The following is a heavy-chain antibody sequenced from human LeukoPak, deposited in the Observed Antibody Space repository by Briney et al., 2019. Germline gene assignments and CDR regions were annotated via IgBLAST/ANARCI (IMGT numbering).Heavy chain of an antibody. V-gene: IGHV3-48*04. J-gene: IGHJ4*01. CDR3: ARSYYYDSSGYYGY. Sequence: GASVRLSCAASGFTFSSYSMNWVRQAPGQGLEWVGYISSSSSTIYYADSVKGRFTISRDTAKKSLYLQMNSLRAEDTALYYCARSYYYDSSGYYGYWGQGTLVTVSS. D-gene: IGHD3-22*01. CDR1: GFTFSSYS. CDR2: ISSSSSTI.